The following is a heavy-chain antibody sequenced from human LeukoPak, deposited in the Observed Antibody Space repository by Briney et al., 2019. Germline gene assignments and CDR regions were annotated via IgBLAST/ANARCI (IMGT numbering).Heavy chain of an antibody. J-gene: IGHJ4*02. CDR3: AKMDLGQLEYADMSYFDY. Sequence: ASVKVSCKASGYTFTSDYIHWVRQAPGQGLEWMGMIYPRDGSTSYAQKFQGRVTVTRDTSTSTVHMELSGLRSEDTAVYYCAKMDLGQLEYADMSYFDYWGQGTLVTVSS. D-gene: IGHD6-6*01. CDR2: IYPRDGST. CDR1: GYTFTSDY. V-gene: IGHV1-46*01.